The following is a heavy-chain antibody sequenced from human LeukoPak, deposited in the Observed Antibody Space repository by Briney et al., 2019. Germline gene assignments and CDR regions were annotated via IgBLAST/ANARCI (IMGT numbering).Heavy chain of an antibody. CDR1: GGSFSGYY. V-gene: IGHV4-34*01. CDR3: ARGAHHDY. CDR2: INHSGST. J-gene: IGHJ4*02. Sequence: SETLPLTCAVYGGSFSGYYWSWIRQPPGKGLEWIGEINHSGSTNYNPSLKSRVTISVDTSKNQFSLKLSSVTAADTAVYYCARGAHHDYWGQGTLVTVSS.